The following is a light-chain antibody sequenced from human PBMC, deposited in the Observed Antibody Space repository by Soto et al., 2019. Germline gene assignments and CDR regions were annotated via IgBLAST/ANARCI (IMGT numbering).Light chain of an antibody. V-gene: IGKV3-20*01. CDR3: QQYGSSLYT. CDR2: GAS. J-gene: IGKJ2*01. CDR1: QSVSSSY. Sequence: EIVLTQSPGTLSLSPGERATLSCRASQSVSSSYLAWYQQKPGQAPRLLIYGASSRATGIPDRFSGSGSGTDFTLTISRLEPEQFEVYYWQQYGSSLYTFGQGTKLEIK.